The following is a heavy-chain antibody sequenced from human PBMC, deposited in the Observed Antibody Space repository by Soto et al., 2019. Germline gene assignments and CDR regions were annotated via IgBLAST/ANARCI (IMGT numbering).Heavy chain of an antibody. CDR3: AKARREWLVSRARS. CDR2: ISGSGGST. Sequence: GGSPRLSCAASGFTFSSYAMSWVRQAPGKGLEWVSAISGSGGSTYYADSVKGRFTISRDNSKNTLYLQMNSLRAEDTAVYYCAKARREWLVSRARSWGQGTLVTVSS. V-gene: IGHV3-23*01. D-gene: IGHD3-3*01. J-gene: IGHJ4*02. CDR1: GFTFSSYA.